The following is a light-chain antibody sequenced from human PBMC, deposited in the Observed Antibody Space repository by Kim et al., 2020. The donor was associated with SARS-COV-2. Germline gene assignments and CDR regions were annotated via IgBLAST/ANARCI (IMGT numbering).Light chain of an antibody. V-gene: IGKV3-20*01. CDR2: GAS. Sequence: SPGDRVTLSCRASQSANSNYLAWYQQKPGQAPRLLIYGASNRATDIPDRFSGSGSGTDFTLTISRLEPEEFAMYYCQQYGSSPGTFGQGTKVDIK. CDR1: QSANSNY. J-gene: IGKJ1*01. CDR3: QQYGSSPGT.